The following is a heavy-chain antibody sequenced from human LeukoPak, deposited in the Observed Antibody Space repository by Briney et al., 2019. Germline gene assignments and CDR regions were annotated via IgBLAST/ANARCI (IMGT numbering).Heavy chain of an antibody. Sequence: GGSLRLSCAASGFTFSSYSMNWVRQAPGKGLECVSYISSSSSTIYYADSVKGRFTISRDNAKNSLYLKMNSLRAEDTAVYYCASQAYGLFHYWGQGTLVTVSS. CDR3: ASQAYGLFHY. CDR1: GFTFSSYS. CDR2: ISSSSSTI. V-gene: IGHV3-48*01. D-gene: IGHD3-16*01. J-gene: IGHJ4*02.